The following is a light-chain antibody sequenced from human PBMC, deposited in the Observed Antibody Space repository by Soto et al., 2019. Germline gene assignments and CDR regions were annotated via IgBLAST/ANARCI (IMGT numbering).Light chain of an antibody. V-gene: IGLV2-14*03. CDR3: SSYTSSSTVI. CDR2: DDS. CDR1: TGDVGGYNY. Sequence: QSALTQPASVSGSPGKWTAIPAPESTGDVGGYNYVSWYQQHSGKAPKLMIYDDSSRPSGVSDRFSGSKSGNTASLTISGLQAEDEAEYYCSSYTSSSTVIFGGGTKVTVL. J-gene: IGLJ2*01.